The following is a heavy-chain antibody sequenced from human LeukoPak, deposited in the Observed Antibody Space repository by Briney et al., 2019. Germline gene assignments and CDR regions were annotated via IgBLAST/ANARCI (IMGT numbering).Heavy chain of an antibody. CDR1: GYIFTKYY. V-gene: IGHV1-46*01. CDR3: ARDRSGSYYNPTDY. J-gene: IGHJ4*02. D-gene: IGHD3-10*01. CDR2: IYPSGGRA. Sequence: ASVKVSYKPSGYIFTKYYIHWLRQAPGHGPEWMGMIYPSGGRADYAPYFQGRVTITRDTSASTAYMELSSLRSEDTAVYYCARDRSGSYYNPTDYWGQGTLVTVSS.